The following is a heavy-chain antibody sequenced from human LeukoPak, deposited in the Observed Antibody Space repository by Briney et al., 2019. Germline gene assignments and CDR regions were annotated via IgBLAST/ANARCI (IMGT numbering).Heavy chain of an antibody. V-gene: IGHV1-24*01. CDR3: ATSSRVIIPFDY. J-gene: IGHJ4*02. D-gene: IGHD3-3*01. Sequence: GASVKVSCKASGGTFSSYAISWVRQAPGQGLEWMGGFDPEDGETIYAQKFQGRVTMTEDTSTDTAYMELSSLRSEDTAVYYCATSSRVIIPFDYWGQGTLVTVSS. CDR2: FDPEDGET. CDR1: GGTFSSYA.